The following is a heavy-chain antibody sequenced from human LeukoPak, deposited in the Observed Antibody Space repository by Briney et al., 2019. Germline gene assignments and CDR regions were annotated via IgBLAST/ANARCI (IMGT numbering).Heavy chain of an antibody. CDR3: ARGGIAVGGTEAHDAFDI. CDR2: INHSGST. CDR1: GGSFSGYY. V-gene: IGHV4-34*01. D-gene: IGHD6-19*01. Sequence: SETLSLTCAVCGGSFSGYYWSWIRQPPGKGLEWIGEINHSGSTNYNPSLKRRVTISVDTSKNQFSLKLSSVTAADTAVYYCARGGIAVGGTEAHDAFDIWGQGTMVTVSS. J-gene: IGHJ3*02.